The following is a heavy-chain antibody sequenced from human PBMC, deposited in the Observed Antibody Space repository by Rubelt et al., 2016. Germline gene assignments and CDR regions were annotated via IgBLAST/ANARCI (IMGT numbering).Heavy chain of an antibody. J-gene: IGHJ5*02. V-gene: IGHV4-34*01. CDR2: INHSGST. CDR1: GGSFSGYY. D-gene: IGHD3-10*01. Sequence: QVQLQQWGAGLLKPSETLSLTCAVYGGSFSGYYWRWIRQPPGKGLEWIGEINHSGSTNYNPSLESRVTISVDTSKNQVALKLGSVTAADTAVYYCARGGRYYGSGSYQRHNWFDPWGQGTLVTVSS. CDR3: ARGGRYYGSGSYQRHNWFDP.